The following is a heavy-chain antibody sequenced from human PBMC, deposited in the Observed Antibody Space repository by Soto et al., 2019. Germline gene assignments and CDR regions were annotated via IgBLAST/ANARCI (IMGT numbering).Heavy chain of an antibody. J-gene: IGHJ4*02. V-gene: IGHV4-39*01. CDR1: GGSISSSSYY. Sequence: QLQLQESGPGLVKPSETLSLTCTVSGGSISSSSYYWGWIRQPPGQGRARIGGIYYSGSTYYNPCLKSRVTISEDTSKNQFSLKLSSVTAADTAVYYCARGHSRDIVYSFDYWGQGTLVTVSS. CDR2: IYYSGST. D-gene: IGHD2-15*01. CDR3: ARGHSRDIVYSFDY.